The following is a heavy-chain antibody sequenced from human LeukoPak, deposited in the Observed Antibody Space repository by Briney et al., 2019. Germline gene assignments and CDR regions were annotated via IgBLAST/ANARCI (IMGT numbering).Heavy chain of an antibody. V-gene: IGHV4-30-4*08. CDR3: ARGYSSSWFKGDYFDY. J-gene: IGHJ4*02. Sequence: SETLSLTCTVSGGSISSGDYYWSWIRQPPGKGLEWIGYIYYSGSTSYNPSLKSRVTILVDTSKNQFSLKLSSMTAADTAVYYCARGYSSSWFKGDYFDYWGQGTLVTVSS. CDR1: GGSISSGDYY. CDR2: IYYSGST. D-gene: IGHD6-13*01.